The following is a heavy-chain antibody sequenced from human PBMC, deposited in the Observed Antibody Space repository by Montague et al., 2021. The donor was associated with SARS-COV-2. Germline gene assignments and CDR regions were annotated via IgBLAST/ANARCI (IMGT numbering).Heavy chain of an antibody. CDR2: IYYSGST. Sequence: SETLSLTCTVSGGPISSSSYYWGWIRQPPGKGLEWIGSIYYSGSTYYNPSLKSRVTISVDTSKNQLSLKLSSVTAADTAVYYCARKEMKYSSIWSTGGNWFDPWGQGTLVTVSS. CDR1: GGPISSSSYY. CDR3: ARKEMKYSSIWSTGGNWFDP. J-gene: IGHJ5*02. D-gene: IGHD6-13*01. V-gene: IGHV4-39*01.